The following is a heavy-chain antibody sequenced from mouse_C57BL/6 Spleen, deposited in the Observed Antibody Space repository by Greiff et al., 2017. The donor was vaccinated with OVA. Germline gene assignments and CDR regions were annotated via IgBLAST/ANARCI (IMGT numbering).Heavy chain of an antibody. CDR3: ARHSPGYFDY. V-gene: IGHV1-26*01. J-gene: IGHJ2*01. CDR1: GYTFTDYY. CDR2: INPNNGGT. D-gene: IGHD6-1*01. Sequence: VQLQQSGPELVKPGASVKISCKASGYTFTDYYMNWVKQSHGKSLEWIGDINPNNGGTSYNQKFKGKATLTVDKSSSTAYMELRSLTSEDSAVYYCARHSPGYFDYWGQGTTLTVSS.